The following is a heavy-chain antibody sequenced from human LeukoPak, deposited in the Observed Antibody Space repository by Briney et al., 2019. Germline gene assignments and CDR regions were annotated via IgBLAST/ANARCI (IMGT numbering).Heavy chain of an antibody. CDR3: AGHCSGGSCYPGAGYYMDV. J-gene: IGHJ6*03. CDR2: IYTSGST. CDR1: GGSISSGSYY. Sequence: SETLSLTCTVSGGSISSGSYYWSWIRQPAGKGLEWIVRIYTSGSTNYNPSPKSRVTISVDTSKNQFSLKLSSVTAADTAVYYCAGHCSGGSCYPGAGYYMDVWGKGTTVTVSS. V-gene: IGHV4-61*02. D-gene: IGHD2-15*01.